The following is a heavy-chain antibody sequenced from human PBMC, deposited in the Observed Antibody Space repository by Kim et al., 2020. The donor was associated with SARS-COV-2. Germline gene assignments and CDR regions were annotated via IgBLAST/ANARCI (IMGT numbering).Heavy chain of an antibody. CDR3: AKAVNRHRIKSLWDTGAYTTGLDAFDI. D-gene: IGHD2-8*02. Sequence: GGSLRLSCSASGFTFSDYDMHWVRQAPGKGLEWVAVISYDGNNKDYVDSVKGRFTISRDNSKNTLYLQMNSLRAEDTAVHYCAKAVNRHRIKSLWDTGAYTTGLDAFDIWGQGTMVTVSS. J-gene: IGHJ3*02. CDR2: ISYDGNNK. V-gene: IGHV3-30*18. CDR1: GFTFSDYD.